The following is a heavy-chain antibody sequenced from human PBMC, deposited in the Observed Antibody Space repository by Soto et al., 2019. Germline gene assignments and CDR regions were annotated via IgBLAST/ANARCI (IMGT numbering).Heavy chain of an antibody. CDR2: ISYDGSNK. V-gene: IGHV3-30*18. Sequence: QVQLEESGGGVVQPGRSLRLSCVASTFTLSSYGMHWVRQAPGKGLEWVAVISYDGSNKYYADSVKGRFTISRDNSKNTLYLQMNSLRAEDTAVYYWAKEADKWTYYSYFDYWGQGTLVTVSS. CDR3: AKEADKWTYYSYFDY. J-gene: IGHJ4*02. CDR1: TFTLSSYG. D-gene: IGHD1-26*01.